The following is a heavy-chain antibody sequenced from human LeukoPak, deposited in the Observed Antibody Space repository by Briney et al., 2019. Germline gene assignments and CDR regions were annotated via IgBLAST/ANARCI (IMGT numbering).Heavy chain of an antibody. V-gene: IGHV4-39*02. CDR2: IYYSGST. CDR1: GGSISSSSYY. J-gene: IGHJ4*02. CDR3: AREPRSSGWLSY. D-gene: IGHD6-19*01. Sequence: SETLSLTCTVSGGSISSSSYYWGWIRQPPGKGLEWIGSIYYSGSTYYNPSLKSRVTISVDTSKNQSSLKLSSVTAADTAVYYCAREPRSSGWLSYWGQGTLVTVSS.